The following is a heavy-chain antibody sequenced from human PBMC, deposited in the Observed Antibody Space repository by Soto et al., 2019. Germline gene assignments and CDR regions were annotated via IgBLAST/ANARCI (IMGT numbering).Heavy chain of an antibody. Sequence: GGSLRLSCAASGFTFSGSAMHWVRQASGKGLEWVGRIRSKANSYATAYAASVKGRFTISRDDSKNTAYLQMNSLKTEDTAVYHCTRPGIVRAGMDVWGQGTTVTVSS. J-gene: IGHJ6*02. V-gene: IGHV3-73*01. CDR2: IRSKANSYAT. D-gene: IGHD3-10*01. CDR3: TRPGIVRAGMDV. CDR1: GFTFSGSA.